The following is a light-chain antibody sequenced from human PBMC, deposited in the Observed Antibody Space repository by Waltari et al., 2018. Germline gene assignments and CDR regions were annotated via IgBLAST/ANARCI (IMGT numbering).Light chain of an antibody. Sequence: QSGLTQPPSVSGAPGQTLSIPCTGSSSNTAAGSERFWYQQFPGAAPHLLISGRNNRPSGVPGRFSGSQSGTSASLAITGLQAEDEADYYCQSYDPSRSEVVFGGGTKLTVL. CDR1: SSNTAAGSE. CDR3: QSYDPSRSEVV. J-gene: IGLJ2*01. CDR2: GRN. V-gene: IGLV1-40*01.